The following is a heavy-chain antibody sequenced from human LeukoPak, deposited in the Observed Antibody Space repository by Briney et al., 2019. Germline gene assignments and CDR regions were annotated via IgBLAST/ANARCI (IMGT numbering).Heavy chain of an antibody. CDR3: AKDQREATGTYDAFDI. V-gene: IGHV3-23*01. CDR1: GFTFTNYA. Sequence: GGSLRLSCAASGFTFTNYAMSWVRQAPGKGLEWVSSISGSGGTTYYADSVKGRFTISRDNSKNTLYLQMNSLRAEDTAVYYCAKDQREATGTYDAFDIWGQGTMVTVSS. J-gene: IGHJ3*02. CDR2: ISGSGGTT. D-gene: IGHD5-24*01.